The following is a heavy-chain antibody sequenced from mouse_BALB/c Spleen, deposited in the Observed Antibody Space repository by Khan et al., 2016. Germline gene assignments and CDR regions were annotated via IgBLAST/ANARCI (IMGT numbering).Heavy chain of an antibody. V-gene: IGHV3-8*02. D-gene: IGHD2-3*01. Sequence: EVQLQESGPSLVKPSQTLSLTCSVTGDSITSGYWNWIRKFPGNKLEYMGYIIYSGITYYNPSLNSRISITRDTSKNQYYLQLKSVTPEDTATDSCARYDGYCLVYWGQGTTLTVSS. CDR3: ARYDGYCLVY. CDR1: GDSITSGY. J-gene: IGHJ2*01. CDR2: IIYSGIT.